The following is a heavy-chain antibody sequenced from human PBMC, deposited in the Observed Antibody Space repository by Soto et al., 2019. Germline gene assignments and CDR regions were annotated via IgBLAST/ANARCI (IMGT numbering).Heavy chain of an antibody. V-gene: IGHV4-31*03. CDR2: IYYSGST. J-gene: IGHJ4*02. Sequence: QVQLQESGPGLVKPSQTLSLTCTVSGGSISSGGYYWSWIRQHPGKGLEWIGYIYYSGSTYYKPSLKSRVTISVDTCKKQFSLKLSSVTAADTAVYYCARDTPSSSWYIDYWGQGNLVTVSS. CDR1: GGSISSGGYY. D-gene: IGHD6-13*01. CDR3: ARDTPSSSWYIDY.